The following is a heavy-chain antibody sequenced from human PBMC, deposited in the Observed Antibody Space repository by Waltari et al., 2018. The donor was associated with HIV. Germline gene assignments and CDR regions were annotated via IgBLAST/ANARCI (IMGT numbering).Heavy chain of an antibody. J-gene: IGHJ6*02. CDR1: GFTFSSYA. CDR2: MSGRGGST. D-gene: IGHD3-10*01. V-gene: IGHV3-23*01. Sequence: EVQLLESGGGLVQPGGSLRLSCAASGFTFSSYAMSWVRQAPGKGLEWFSAMSGRGGSTYYADSVKGQFTISRDKSKNTLYLQMNSLRAEYTAVYYCAKSQGSGTYYYGMDVWGQGTTVTVSS. CDR3: AKSQGSGTYYYGMDV.